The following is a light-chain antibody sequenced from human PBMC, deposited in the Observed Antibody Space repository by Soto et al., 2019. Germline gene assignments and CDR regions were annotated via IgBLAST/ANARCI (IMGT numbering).Light chain of an antibody. Sequence: QAVVTQPASVSGSPGQSITISCTGTSSDVGGYNYVSWYQQHPGKAPKLMIYEVSNRPSGASNRFSGSKSGNTASLTISGLQAEDEADYYCSSYTSSSTLVVFGGGTKVTVL. CDR3: SSYTSSSTLVV. CDR2: EVS. V-gene: IGLV2-14*01. J-gene: IGLJ2*01. CDR1: SSDVGGYNY.